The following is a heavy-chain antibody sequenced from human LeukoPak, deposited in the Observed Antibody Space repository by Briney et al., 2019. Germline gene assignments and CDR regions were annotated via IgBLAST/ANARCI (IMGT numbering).Heavy chain of an antibody. Sequence: GRSLRLSCAVSGFTFDDYAMHWVRQAPGKGLEWVSGISWNSGSIGYADSVKGRFTISRDNAKNSLYLQMNSLRAEDTALYYCAKGAEPGYSSGWYVDYWGQGTLVTISS. CDR2: ISWNSGSI. CDR1: GFTFDDYA. J-gene: IGHJ4*02. V-gene: IGHV3-9*01. CDR3: AKGAEPGYSSGWYVDY. D-gene: IGHD6-19*01.